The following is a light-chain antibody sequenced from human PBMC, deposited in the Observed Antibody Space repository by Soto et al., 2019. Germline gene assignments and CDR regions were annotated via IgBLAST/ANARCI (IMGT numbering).Light chain of an antibody. V-gene: IGKV1-9*01. CDR1: QDINSY. J-gene: IGKJ4*01. Sequence: IQLTQSPSSLSASVGDRVTIPCRASQDINSYLAWYQQKPGKAPNLLIYAGTSLQSGVPSRFSGSGSGTEFTLPISSLQPEDFATYYCQQLHVYPSTFGGGTKVE. CDR2: AGT. CDR3: QQLHVYPST.